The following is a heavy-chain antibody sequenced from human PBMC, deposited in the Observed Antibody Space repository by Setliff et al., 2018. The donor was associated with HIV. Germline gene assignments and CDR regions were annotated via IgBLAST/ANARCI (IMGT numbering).Heavy chain of an antibody. V-gene: IGHV3-33*01. D-gene: IGHD2-15*01. CDR2: IYNDGVNR. J-gene: IGHJ4*02. CDR3: ARDFKSGYVDY. Sequence: HPGGSLRLSCAAAGFIFSDYGIHWVRQAPGKGLEWVAVIYNDGVNRYFGDFVEGRFTISRDNSRNTVNLQMNSLRGDDTAVYYCARDFKSGYVDYLGQGIPVTVSS. CDR1: GFIFSDYG.